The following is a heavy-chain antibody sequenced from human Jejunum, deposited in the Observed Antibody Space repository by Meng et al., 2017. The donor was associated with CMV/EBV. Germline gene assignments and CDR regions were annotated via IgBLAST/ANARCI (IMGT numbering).Heavy chain of an antibody. D-gene: IGHD5-18*01. V-gene: IGHV3-30-3*02. J-gene: IGHJ4*02. CDR1: GFTLSNYA. Sequence: SGFTLSNYAMHWVRQAPGKGLEWVAMVSYDGSSESYADSVKGRFTISRDNSKNTLYLQMDSLRAEDTALYYCAKGGPDSYRTYYFEYWGQGTLVTVSS. CDR3: AKGGPDSYRTYYFEY. CDR2: VSYDGSSE.